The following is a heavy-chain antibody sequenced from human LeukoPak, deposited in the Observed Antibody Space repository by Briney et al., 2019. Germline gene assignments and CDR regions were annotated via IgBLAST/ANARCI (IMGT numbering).Heavy chain of an antibody. V-gene: IGHV3-23*01. CDR2: ISGSGDST. CDR1: DGSITSYH. D-gene: IGHD6-13*01. J-gene: IGHJ4*02. CDR3: AKTRPLDSSSWSHGDY. Sequence: ETLSLTCSVSDGSITSYHWSWVRQAPGKGLEWVSAISGSGDSTYYGDSVKGRFTISRDNSKNTLYLQMNSLRAEDTAVYYCAKTRPLDSSSWSHGDYWGQGTLVTVSS.